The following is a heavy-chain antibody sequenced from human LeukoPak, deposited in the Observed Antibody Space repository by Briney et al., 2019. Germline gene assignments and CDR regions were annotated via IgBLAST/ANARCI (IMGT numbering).Heavy chain of an antibody. V-gene: IGHV1-2*06. D-gene: IGHD1-26*01. CDR1: GYTFTGYY. CDR2: INPNSGGT. Sequence: ASVKVSCKASGYTFTGYYMHWVRQAPGQGLEWMGRINPNSGGTNYAQKFQGRVTMTRDTSISTAYMGLSRLRSDDTAVYYCASGSAVGATKAGEMEDYWGQGTLVTVSS. J-gene: IGHJ4*02. CDR3: ASGSAVGATKAGEMEDY.